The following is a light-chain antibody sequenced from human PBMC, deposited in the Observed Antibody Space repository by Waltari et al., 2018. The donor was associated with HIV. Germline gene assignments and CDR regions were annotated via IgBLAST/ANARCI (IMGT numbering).Light chain of an antibody. CDR2: WAS. J-gene: IGKJ1*01. CDR3: QQYYSNPWT. V-gene: IGKV4-1*01. CDR1: LSVLYSSNNKNY. Sequence: DTVMNQSPHPLAGSLGEGATLNCKYSLSVLYSSNNKNYLGWYQQRPGKPPKLLIYWASTRESGVPDRFSGSGSGTDFTLTISSLQAEDVAVYYCQQYYSNPWTFGQGTKVEIK.